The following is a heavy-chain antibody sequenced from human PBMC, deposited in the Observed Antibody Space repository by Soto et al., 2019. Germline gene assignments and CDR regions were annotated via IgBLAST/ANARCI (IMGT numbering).Heavy chain of an antibody. Sequence: SETLPLTCTVSSGSINSFYWAWMRQPAGKGLEWIGRIHSSGTTNYNPSLSSRVTMSVDPSKNQFSLRLTSVTAADTAVYYCARDRIIGTSYSDYWGQGILVTVSS. D-gene: IGHD1-7*01. CDR2: IHSSGTT. V-gene: IGHV4-4*07. CDR3: ARDRIIGTSYSDY. J-gene: IGHJ4*02. CDR1: SGSINSFY.